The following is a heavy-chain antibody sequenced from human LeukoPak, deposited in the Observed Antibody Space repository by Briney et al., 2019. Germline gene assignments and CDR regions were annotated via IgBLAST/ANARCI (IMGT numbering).Heavy chain of an antibody. D-gene: IGHD4-17*01. CDR3: ATCYNDDYGYFQH. V-gene: IGHV3-7*01. Sequence: GGSLRLSCAASGFTFSSYWMSWVRQAPGKGLEWVANIKQDGNEKYYVDSVKGRFTISRDNAGNSLYLQMNSLRAEDTAVYYCATCYNDDYGYFQHWGQGTLVTVSS. CDR2: IKQDGNEK. J-gene: IGHJ1*01. CDR1: GFTFSSYW.